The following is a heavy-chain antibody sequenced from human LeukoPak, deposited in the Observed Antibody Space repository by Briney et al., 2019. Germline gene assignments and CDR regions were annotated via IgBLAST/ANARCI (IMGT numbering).Heavy chain of an antibody. D-gene: IGHD6-13*01. Sequence: GGSLRLSCAASGFTFSSYAMSWVRQAPGKGLEWVSAISGSGGSTYYADSVKGRFTISRENAKNSLYLQMNSLRAGDTAVYYCARAGYSSSLDYWGQGTLVTVSS. V-gene: IGHV3-23*01. CDR2: ISGSGGST. CDR3: ARAGYSSSLDY. CDR1: GFTFSSYA. J-gene: IGHJ4*02.